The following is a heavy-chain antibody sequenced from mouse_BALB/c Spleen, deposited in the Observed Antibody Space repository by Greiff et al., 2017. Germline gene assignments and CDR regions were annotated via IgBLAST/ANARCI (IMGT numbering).Heavy chain of an antibody. D-gene: IGHD1-1*01. CDR2: IYPGNSDT. CDR1: GYTFTSYW. CDR3: TLITTVVEGFAY. V-gene: IGHV1-5*01. Sequence: VQLKQSGTVLARPGASVKMSCKASGYTFTSYWMHWVKQRPGQGLEWIGAIYPGNSDTSYNQKFKGKAKLTAVTSTSTAYMELSSLTNEDSAVYYCTLITTVVEGFAYWGQGTLVTVSA. J-gene: IGHJ3*01.